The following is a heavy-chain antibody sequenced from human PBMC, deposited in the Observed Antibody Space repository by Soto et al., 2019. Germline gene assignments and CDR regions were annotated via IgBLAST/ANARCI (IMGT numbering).Heavy chain of an antibody. V-gene: IGHV3-7*03. Sequence: GGSLRLSCAVSGFTFSRFWMGWVRQAPGRGLEWVANIQQDGSEKYYVDSVKGRFTMSKDNVKKSLYLQMNSLGAEDTAVYYCARVRYGGYSYYFDYWGQGALVTVSS. CDR3: ARVRYGGYSYYFDY. D-gene: IGHD4-17*01. CDR1: GFTFSRFW. J-gene: IGHJ4*02. CDR2: IQQDGSEK.